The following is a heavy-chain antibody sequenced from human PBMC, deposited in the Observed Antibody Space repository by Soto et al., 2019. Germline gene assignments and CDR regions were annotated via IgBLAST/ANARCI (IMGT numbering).Heavy chain of an antibody. CDR1: GGTFSSYA. Sequence: SVKVSCKASGGTFSSYAISWVRQAPGQGLEWMGGIIPIFGTANYAQKFQGRVTITADESTSTAYMELSSLRSEDTAVYYCAREPLSTDVYWYFDLWGRGTLVTVSS. CDR3: AREPLSTDVYWYFDL. J-gene: IGHJ2*01. CDR2: IIPIFGTA. D-gene: IGHD3-16*02. V-gene: IGHV1-69*13.